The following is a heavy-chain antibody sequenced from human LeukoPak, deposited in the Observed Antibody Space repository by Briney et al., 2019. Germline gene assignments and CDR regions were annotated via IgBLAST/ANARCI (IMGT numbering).Heavy chain of an antibody. CDR3: AKRGSWCDY. D-gene: IGHD6-13*01. V-gene: IGHV3-48*01. CDR1: GFTFSSYS. Sequence: PGGSLRLSCAASGFTFSSYSMNWVRQAPGKGLEWVSYISSSSSTIYYADSVKGRFTISRDNAKNSLYLQMNSLRAEDTAVYYCAKRGSWCDYWGQGTLVTVSS. CDR2: ISSSSSTI. J-gene: IGHJ4*02.